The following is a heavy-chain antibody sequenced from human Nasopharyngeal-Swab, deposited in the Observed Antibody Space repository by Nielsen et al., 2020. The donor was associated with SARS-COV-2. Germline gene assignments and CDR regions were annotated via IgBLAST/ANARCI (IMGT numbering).Heavy chain of an antibody. J-gene: IGHJ5*02. CDR2: IKQDGSDK. D-gene: IGHD6-13*01. V-gene: IGHV3-7*01. CDR3: ARDGGSSWYYWFDP. Sequence: GESLKISCAASGLTFTNSWMSWVRQAPGKGLEWVANIKQDGSDKYYVDSVKGRFTISRDNAKNSLYLQMNSLRAEDTAVYYCARDGGSSWYYWFDPWGQGTLVTVSS. CDR1: GLTFTNSW.